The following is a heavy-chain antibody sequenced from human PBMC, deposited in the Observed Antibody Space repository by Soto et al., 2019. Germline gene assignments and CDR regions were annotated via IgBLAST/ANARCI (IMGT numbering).Heavy chain of an antibody. J-gene: IGHJ4*02. CDR3: ARETAAAGIDY. V-gene: IGHV4-34*01. D-gene: IGHD6-13*01. CDR1: GGSFSGYY. Sequence: SETLSLTCAVYGGSFSGYYWSWIRQPPGKGLEWIGEINHSGSTNYNPSLKSRVTISVDTSKNQFSLKLSSVTAADTAVYYCARETAAAGIDYWGQGTLVTVSS. CDR2: INHSGST.